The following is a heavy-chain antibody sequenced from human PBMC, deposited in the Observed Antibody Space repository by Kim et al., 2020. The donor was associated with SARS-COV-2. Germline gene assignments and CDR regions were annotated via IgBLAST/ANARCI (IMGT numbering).Heavy chain of an antibody. CDR2: IYYSGST. CDR3: ARDSTVTNSYGMDV. J-gene: IGHJ6*02. CDR1: GGSISSSSYY. V-gene: IGHV4-39*07. D-gene: IGHD4-17*01. Sequence: SETLSLTCTVSGGSISSSSYYWGWIRQPPGKGLEWIGSIYYSGSTYYNPSLKSRVTISVDTSKNQFSLKLSSVNAADTAVYYCARDSTVTNSYGMDVWGQGTTVTVSS.